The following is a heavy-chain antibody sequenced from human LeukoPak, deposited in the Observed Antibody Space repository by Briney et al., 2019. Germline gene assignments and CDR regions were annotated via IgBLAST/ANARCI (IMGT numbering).Heavy chain of an antibody. CDR1: GITFSSHE. J-gene: IGHJ5*02. Sequence: GGSLRLSCAASGITFSSHEMNWVRQAPGKGLEWISCISTSGSTMYYADSVKGRFTISRDNAKNSLYLQMNSLRAEDTAVYYCAKRAYDSSNNWFDPWGQGTLVTVSS. CDR3: AKRAYDSSNNWFDP. CDR2: ISTSGSTM. D-gene: IGHD3-22*01. V-gene: IGHV3-48*03.